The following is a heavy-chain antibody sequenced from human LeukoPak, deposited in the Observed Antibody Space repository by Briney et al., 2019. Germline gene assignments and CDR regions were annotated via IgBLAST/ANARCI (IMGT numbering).Heavy chain of an antibody. Sequence: GGSLRLSCAASGFTFYTYAMAWVRQAPGKGLEWVSTIIGSGGNTFYADSVKGRFTISRDNSKNTLSLQLTSLRAEDTGIYFCARDGGHPLTSYYRAYWGQGTLVTVSS. V-gene: IGHV3-23*01. D-gene: IGHD4-11*01. CDR2: IIGSGGNT. CDR1: GFTFYTYA. J-gene: IGHJ4*02. CDR3: ARDGGHPLTSYYRAY.